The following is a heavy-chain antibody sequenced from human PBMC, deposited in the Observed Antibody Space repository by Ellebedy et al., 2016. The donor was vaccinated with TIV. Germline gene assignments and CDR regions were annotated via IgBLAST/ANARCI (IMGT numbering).Heavy chain of an antibody. V-gene: IGHV5-51*01. CDR3: ARLDTQYYDFWSGYSEGWYFDL. D-gene: IGHD3-3*01. J-gene: IGHJ2*01. CDR1: GYSFITYW. Sequence: GESLKISCKGSGYSFITYWIGWVRQMPGKGLEWMGIIYPGDSEIKYSPSFQGQVTISADKSSSTAYLQWSSLKASDTAMYYCARLDTQYYDFWSGYSEGWYFDLWGRGTLVTVSS. CDR2: IYPGDSEI.